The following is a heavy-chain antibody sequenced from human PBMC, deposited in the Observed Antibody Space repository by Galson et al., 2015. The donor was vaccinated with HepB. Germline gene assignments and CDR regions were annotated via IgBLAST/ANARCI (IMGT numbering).Heavy chain of an antibody. CDR1: GFTFSSYA. D-gene: IGHD6-25*01. CDR3: AKIAASSTGGFDYWGTKDEILLDY. V-gene: IGHV3-23*01. Sequence: SLRLSCAASGFTFSSYAMSWVRQAPGKGLEWVSAISGSGGSTYYADSVKGRFTISRDNSKNTLYLQMNSLRAEDTAVYYCAKIAASSTGGFDYWGTKDEILLDYGGQGTLVTASS. J-gene: IGHJ4*02. CDR2: ISGSGGST.